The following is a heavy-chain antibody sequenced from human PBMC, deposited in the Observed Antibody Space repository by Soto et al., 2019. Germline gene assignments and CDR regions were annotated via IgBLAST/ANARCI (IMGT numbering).Heavy chain of an antibody. J-gene: IGHJ5*02. D-gene: IGHD6-19*01. Sequence: QVQLQESGPGLVKPSQTLSLTCTVSGGSISSGDYYWSWIRQPPGKGLEWIGYIYYSGRTYYNPSLKVRVTKSVDTSKNQCSLKLSSVTAADTAVYYCARDSSGWYGVWFDPWGQGTLVTVSS. CDR2: IYYSGRT. CDR1: GGSISSGDYY. V-gene: IGHV4-30-4*01. CDR3: ARDSSGWYGVWFDP.